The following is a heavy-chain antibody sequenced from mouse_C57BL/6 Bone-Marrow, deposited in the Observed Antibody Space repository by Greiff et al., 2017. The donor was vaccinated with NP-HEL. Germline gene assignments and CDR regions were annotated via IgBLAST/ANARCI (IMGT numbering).Heavy chain of an antibody. CDR3: ARKAHYGSSYGTPFDY. J-gene: IGHJ2*01. CDR2: IDPSDSYT. CDR1: GYTFTSYW. V-gene: IGHV1-69*01. D-gene: IGHD1-1*01. Sequence: QVQLQQSGAELVMPGASVKLSCKASGYTFTSYWMHWVKQRPGQGLEWIGEIDPSDSYTNYNQKFKGKSTLTVDKSSSTAYMQLSSLTSEDSAVYYCARKAHYGSSYGTPFDYWGQGTTLTVSS.